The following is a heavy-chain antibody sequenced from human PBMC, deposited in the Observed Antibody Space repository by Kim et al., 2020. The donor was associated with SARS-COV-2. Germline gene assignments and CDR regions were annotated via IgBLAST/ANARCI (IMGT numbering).Heavy chain of an antibody. D-gene: IGHD1-26*01. CDR3: ARDVGGYYFDY. V-gene: IGHV1-46*01. CDR2: INPSGGST. J-gene: IGHJ4*02. CDR1: GYTVTSYY. Sequence: ASVKVSCKASGYTVTSYYMYWVRQAPGQGLEWMGIINPSGGSTSYAQKFQGRVTMTRDTSTSTVYMELSSRRSEDTAVYYCARDVGGYYFDYWGQGTLVTVSS.